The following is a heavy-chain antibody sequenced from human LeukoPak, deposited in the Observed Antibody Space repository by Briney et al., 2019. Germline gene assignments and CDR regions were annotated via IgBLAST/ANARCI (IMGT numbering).Heavy chain of an antibody. Sequence: SETLSLTCTVSGGSISSYYWTWIRQPPGKGLEWIGYIYYSGSTNYNPSLKSRVTISVDTSKNQFSLKLTSVTAADTAVYYCARGLWFGDENPPYFDYWGQGILVTVSS. V-gene: IGHV4-59*08. CDR1: GGSISSYY. J-gene: IGHJ4*02. D-gene: IGHD3-10*01. CDR2: IYYSGST. CDR3: ARGLWFGDENPPYFDY.